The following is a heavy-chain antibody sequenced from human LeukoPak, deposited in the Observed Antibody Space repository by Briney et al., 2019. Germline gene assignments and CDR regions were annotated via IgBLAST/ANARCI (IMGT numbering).Heavy chain of an antibody. CDR2: IYYSGST. D-gene: IGHD3-22*01. CDR1: GGSISSYY. CDR3: ARGYYDSSGYIPSRYFDY. Sequence: SETLPLTCTVSGGSISSYYWSWIRQPPGKGLEWIGYIYYSGSTNYNPSLKSRVTISVDTSKNQFSLKLSSVTAADTAVYYCARGYYDSSGYIPSRYFDYWGQGTLVTVSS. J-gene: IGHJ4*02. V-gene: IGHV4-59*01.